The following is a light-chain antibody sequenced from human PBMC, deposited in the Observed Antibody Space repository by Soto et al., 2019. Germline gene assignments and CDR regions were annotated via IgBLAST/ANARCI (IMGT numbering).Light chain of an antibody. Sequence: QSVLAPRPSGSGTPGQRVTISCSGSSSNIGRNPVNWYLQLPGTAPKLLIYSNNQRPSGVPDRVSASKSGTSASLTISGLQSEDEADYYCATWDDSLYGMVFGGGTKVTVL. CDR2: SNN. CDR1: SSNIGRNP. J-gene: IGLJ2*01. V-gene: IGLV1-44*01. CDR3: ATWDDSLYGMV.